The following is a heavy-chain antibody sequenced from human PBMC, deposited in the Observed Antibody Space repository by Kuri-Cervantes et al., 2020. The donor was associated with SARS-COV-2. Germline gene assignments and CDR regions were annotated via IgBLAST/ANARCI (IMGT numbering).Heavy chain of an antibody. CDR3: ARHGYCSSTSCRRPFDY. V-gene: IGHV4-59*08. CDR2: ISYSGST. J-gene: IGHJ4*02. CDR1: GGSFSGYY. D-gene: IGHD2-2*03. Sequence: SQTLSLTCAVYGGSFSGYYWSWIRQPPGKGLEWIGYISYSGSTNYNPSLKSRVTISVDTSKNQFSLKLSSVTAADTAVYYCARHGYCSSTSCRRPFDYWGQGTLVTVSS.